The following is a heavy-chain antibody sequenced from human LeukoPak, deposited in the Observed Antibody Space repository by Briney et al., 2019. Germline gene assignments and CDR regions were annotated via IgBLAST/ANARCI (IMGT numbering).Heavy chain of an antibody. Sequence: GGSLRLSCAASGFTFSSYSMNWVRQAPGKGLEWVSSISTSSYIYYADSVKGRFTTSRDNAKNSLYLQMNSLRAEDTAVYYCARDLPSSGVDYWGQGTLVTVSS. J-gene: IGHJ4*02. CDR2: ISTSSYI. CDR1: GFTFSSYS. CDR3: ARDLPSSGVDY. D-gene: IGHD6-19*01. V-gene: IGHV3-21*01.